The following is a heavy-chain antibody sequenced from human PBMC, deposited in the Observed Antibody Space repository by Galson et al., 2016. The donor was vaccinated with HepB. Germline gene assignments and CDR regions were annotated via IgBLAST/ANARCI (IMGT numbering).Heavy chain of an antibody. J-gene: IGHJ4*02. CDR3: ARDPVGAAPDYFDV. D-gene: IGHD6-13*01. CDR2: MSRDGVTR. CDR1: GFIFSRYT. V-gene: IGHV3-30*04. Sequence: SLRLSCAASGFIFSRYTMHWVRQAPGKGLEWVAVMSRDGVTRYYADSVKDRFSISRDDSRSTLSLQMDSLRPEDTAVYYCARDPVGAAPDYFDVWGQGTLVTVSS.